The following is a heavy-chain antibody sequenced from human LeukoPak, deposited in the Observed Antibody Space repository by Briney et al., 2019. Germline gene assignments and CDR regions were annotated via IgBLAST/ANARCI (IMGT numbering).Heavy chain of an antibody. J-gene: IGHJ4*02. CDR3: ARGITGSTVDY. V-gene: IGHV4-61*01. CDR1: GGSISSGSYY. Sequence: SETLSLTCTISGGSISSGSYYWSWIRQPPGKGLEWIGYIYYSGSTNYNPSLKSRVTISVDTSKNQFSLKLSSVTAADTAVYYCARGITGSTVDYWGQGTLVTVSS. D-gene: IGHD1-20*01. CDR2: IYYSGST.